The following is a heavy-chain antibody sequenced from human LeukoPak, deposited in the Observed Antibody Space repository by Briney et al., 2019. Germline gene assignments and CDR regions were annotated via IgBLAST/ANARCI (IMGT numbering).Heavy chain of an antibody. CDR1: GGSFSGYY. V-gene: IGHV4-34*01. CDR3: ARGHGGWYVSWYYYYMDV. CDR2: INHSGST. J-gene: IGHJ6*03. D-gene: IGHD6-19*01. Sequence: SETLSLTCAVYGGSFSGYYWSWIRQPPGKGLKWIGEINHSGSTNYNPSLKSRVTISVDTSKNQFSLKLSSVTAADTAVYYCARGHGGWYVSWYYYYMDVWGKGTTVTVSS.